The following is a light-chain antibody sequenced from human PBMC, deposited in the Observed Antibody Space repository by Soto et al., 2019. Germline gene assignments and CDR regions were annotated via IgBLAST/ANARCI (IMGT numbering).Light chain of an antibody. CDR1: QSLSNTY. Sequence: EILLTQSPGTLSLSPGERATLSCRTSQSLSNTYLAWYQQKPGQAPRLLIFDASTRATGIPDRFSGSGSGTDFTLTISRLEPEDFAVYYCQQRSYWPGTFGQGTKLEIK. CDR3: QQRSYWPGT. V-gene: IGKV3D-20*02. J-gene: IGKJ2*01. CDR2: DAS.